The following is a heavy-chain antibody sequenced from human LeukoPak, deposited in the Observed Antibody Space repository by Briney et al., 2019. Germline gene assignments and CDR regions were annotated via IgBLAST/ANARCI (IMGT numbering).Heavy chain of an antibody. V-gene: IGHV4-34*01. CDR1: GFIFTNYF. J-gene: IGHJ4*02. CDR3: ARAYSSGWYIF. Sequence: TGGSLRLSCAASGFIFTNYFMSWVRQPPGKGLEWIGEINHSGSTNYNPSLKSRVTILVDTSKNQFSLKLSSVTAADTAVYYCARAYSSGWYIFWGQGTLVTVSS. D-gene: IGHD6-19*01. CDR2: INHSGST.